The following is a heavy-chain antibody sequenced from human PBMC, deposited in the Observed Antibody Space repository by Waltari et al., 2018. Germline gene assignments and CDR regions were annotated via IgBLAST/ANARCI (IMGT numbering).Heavy chain of an antibody. D-gene: IGHD5-12*01. J-gene: IGHJ4*02. CDR1: GFTFSSYW. V-gene: IGHV3-74*01. Sequence: EVQLVESGGGLVQPGGSLRLSCAASGFTFSSYWMHWVRQAPGKGLVWVSRINSDGSSTSYADPVKGRFTISRDNAKNTLYLQMNSLRAEDTAVYYCARDRKEDSGYDFVPHDYWGQGTLVTVSS. CDR3: ARDRKEDSGYDFVPHDY. CDR2: INSDGSST.